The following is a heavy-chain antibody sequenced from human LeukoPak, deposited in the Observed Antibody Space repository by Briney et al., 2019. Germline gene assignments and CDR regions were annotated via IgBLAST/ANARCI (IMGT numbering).Heavy chain of an antibody. J-gene: IGHJ4*02. V-gene: IGHV3-30-3*01. CDR3: ASGDDSSGYYRL. D-gene: IGHD3-22*01. CDR2: ISYDGSNK. CDR1: GFTSSSFA. Sequence: GGSLRLSCAASGFTSSSFAMHWVRQAPGKGLEWVAVISYDGSNKYYADSVKGRFTISRDNSKNTLYLQMNSLRAEDTAVYYCASGDDSSGYYRLWGQGTLVTVSS.